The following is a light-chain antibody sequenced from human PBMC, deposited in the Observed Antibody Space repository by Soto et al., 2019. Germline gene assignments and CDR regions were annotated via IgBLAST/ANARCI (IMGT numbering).Light chain of an antibody. V-gene: IGKV3-11*01. CDR1: QSVGSY. J-gene: IGKJ4*01. CDR2: DVS. CDR3: QHRSNWPLT. Sequence: EIVLTQSPATLSLSPGERATLSCRASQSVGSYLAWYQQKPGQAPRLLIYDVSNRATGIPARFSGSGSGTDFTLTISSLEPEDFAVYYCQHRSNWPLTFGGGTKVEIK.